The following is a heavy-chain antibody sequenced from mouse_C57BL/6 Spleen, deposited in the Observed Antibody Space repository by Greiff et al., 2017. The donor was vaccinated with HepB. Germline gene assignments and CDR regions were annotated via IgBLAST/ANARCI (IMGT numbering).Heavy chain of an antibody. Sequence: QVQLKQSGAELVRPGASVTLSCKASGYTFTDYEMHWVKQTPVHGLEWIGAIDPETGGTAYNQKFKGKAILTADKSSSTAYMELRSLTSEDSAVYYCTVWLRLDFDYWGQGTTLTVSS. J-gene: IGHJ2*01. V-gene: IGHV1-15*01. CDR3: TVWLRLDFDY. D-gene: IGHD2-2*01. CDR2: IDPETGGT. CDR1: GYTFTDYE.